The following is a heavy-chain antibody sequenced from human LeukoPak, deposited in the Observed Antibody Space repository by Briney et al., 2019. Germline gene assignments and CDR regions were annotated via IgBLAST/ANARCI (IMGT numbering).Heavy chain of an antibody. Sequence: GGSLRLSCAASGFTFSSYSMNLVRRAPWKGLESVSSISSSSSYIYYADSVKGRFTISRDTAKNSLYLQMHSLRAEDTAVYYCARGGRGGYCSGGSCYSGHGMDVWGKGTTVTVSS. CDR3: ARGGRGGYCSGGSCYSGHGMDV. CDR1: GFTFSSYS. CDR2: ISSSSSYI. J-gene: IGHJ6*04. V-gene: IGHV3-21*01. D-gene: IGHD2-15*01.